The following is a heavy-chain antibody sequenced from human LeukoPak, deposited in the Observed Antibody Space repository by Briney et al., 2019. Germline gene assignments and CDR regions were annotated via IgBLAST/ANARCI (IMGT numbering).Heavy chain of an antibody. Sequence: SGGSLRLSCAASGFTFSSYSMNWVRQAPGKGLEWVSSISSSSSYIYYADSVKGRFTISRDNAKNSLYLQMNSLRAEDTAAYYCARRYSSSDAFDIWGQGTMVTVSS. CDR2: ISSSSSYI. CDR3: ARRYSSSDAFDI. CDR1: GFTFSSYS. V-gene: IGHV3-21*01. D-gene: IGHD6-13*01. J-gene: IGHJ3*02.